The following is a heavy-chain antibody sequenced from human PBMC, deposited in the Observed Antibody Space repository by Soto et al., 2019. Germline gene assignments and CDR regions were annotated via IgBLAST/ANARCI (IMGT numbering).Heavy chain of an antibody. Sequence: PGGSLRLSCAASGFTFNTYAMTWVRQTPGKGLEWVSFITTRGARTYYADPVRGRFTISTDSSRNTLYLQMNSLRPDDTAVYFCARYRSDGSASFDPWGQGTRVTVSS. J-gene: IGHJ5*02. D-gene: IGHD3-9*01. CDR3: ARYRSDGSASFDP. CDR1: GFTFNTYA. V-gene: IGHV3-23*01. CDR2: ITTRGART.